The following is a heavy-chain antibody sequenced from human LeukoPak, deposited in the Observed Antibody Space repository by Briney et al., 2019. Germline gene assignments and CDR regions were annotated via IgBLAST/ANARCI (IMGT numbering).Heavy chain of an antibody. D-gene: IGHD3-16*01. CDR1: GGSFSSYY. Sequence: SETLSLTCTCYGGSFSSYYWHWFRQPPGKGPQWIGEINYSGSTKYNPSLKSRVTISIDTSKNQFSLKFSSVTAADTAVYYCAQWGNNMDVWGKGTTVIVSS. CDR3: AQWGNNMDV. CDR2: INYSGST. J-gene: IGHJ6*03. V-gene: IGHV4-34*01.